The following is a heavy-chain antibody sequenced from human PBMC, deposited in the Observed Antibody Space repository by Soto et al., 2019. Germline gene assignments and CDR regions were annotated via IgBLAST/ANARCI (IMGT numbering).Heavy chain of an antibody. J-gene: IGHJ4*02. CDR2: IYYSGST. V-gene: IGHV4-61*01. Sequence: QVQLQESGPGLVKPSETLSLTCTVSGGSVSSGSYYWSWIRQPPGKGLEWIGYIYYSGSTNYNPSLKSLVTISVDTSKNQFSLKLSSVTAADTAVYYCARGVVAATLCDYWGQGTLVTVSS. D-gene: IGHD2-15*01. CDR1: GGSVSSGSYY. CDR3: ARGVVAATLCDY.